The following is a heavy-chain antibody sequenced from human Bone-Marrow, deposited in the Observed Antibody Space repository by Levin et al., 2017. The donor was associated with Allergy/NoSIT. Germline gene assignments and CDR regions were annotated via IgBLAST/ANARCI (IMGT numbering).Heavy chain of an antibody. CDR3: AHSALDSGLYYFDL. CDR1: GFSLSTSGVG. J-gene: IGHJ4*02. D-gene: IGHD6-19*01. Sequence: SGPTLVKPTQTLTLTCTFSGFSLSTSGVGLGWIRQSPGKALEWLALLYWNEDKRYSPSLRSRLTITKGTSQNQVVLTMTNMNPVDTATYFCAHSALDSGLYYFDLWGQGTLVTVSS. CDR2: LYWNEDK. V-gene: IGHV2-5*01.